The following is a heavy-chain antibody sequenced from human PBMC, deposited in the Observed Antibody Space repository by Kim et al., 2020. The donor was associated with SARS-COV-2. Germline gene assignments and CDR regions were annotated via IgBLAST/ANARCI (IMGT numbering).Heavy chain of an antibody. Sequence: GGSLRLSCAASGFTFSSYAMSWVRQAPGKGLEWVSAISGSGGSTYYADSVKGRFTISRDNSKNTLYLQMNSLRAEDTAVYYCAKEWTQYYYDSSGYPHDAFDIWGQGTMVTVSS. CDR1: GFTFSSYA. D-gene: IGHD3-22*01. CDR2: ISGSGGST. V-gene: IGHV3-23*01. J-gene: IGHJ3*02. CDR3: AKEWTQYYYDSSGYPHDAFDI.